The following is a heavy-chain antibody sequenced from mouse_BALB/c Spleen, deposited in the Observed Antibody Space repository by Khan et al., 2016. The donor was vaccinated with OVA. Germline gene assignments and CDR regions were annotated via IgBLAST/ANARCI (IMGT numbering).Heavy chain of an antibody. V-gene: IGHV5-9*02. D-gene: IGHD2-10*01. CDR3: TRPSYYGNPWFTY. Sequence: EVELVESGGGLVKPGGSLKLSCEVSGFAFNSYDMSWVRQTPEKRLEWVATISSTGTYTYYPDSVKGRFTISGDTARNTLDLQMSSRRSEDTALYYCTRPSYYGNPWFTYWGQGTLVTVSA. CDR2: ISSTGTYT. CDR1: GFAFNSYD. J-gene: IGHJ3*01.